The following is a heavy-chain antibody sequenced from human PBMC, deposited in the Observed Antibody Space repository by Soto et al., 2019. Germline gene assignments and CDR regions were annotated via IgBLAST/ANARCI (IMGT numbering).Heavy chain of an antibody. CDR1: GFTFSSYA. V-gene: IGHV3-23*01. Sequence: GGSLRLSCEASGFTFSSYAMDWVRQAPGKGLEWVSVISASGGSTHYADSVKGRFTISRDNSKNTLHLQMNSLGAEDTAVYYCARLGAYYQALDSWGQGTLVTVSS. CDR3: ARLGAYYQALDS. D-gene: IGHD3-22*01. J-gene: IGHJ4*02. CDR2: ISASGGST.